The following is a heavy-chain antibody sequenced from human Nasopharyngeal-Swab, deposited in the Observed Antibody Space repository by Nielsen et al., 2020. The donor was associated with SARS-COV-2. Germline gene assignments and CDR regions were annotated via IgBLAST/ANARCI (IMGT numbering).Heavy chain of an antibody. Sequence: GESLKISCEASGFTFGSYTMNWVRQAPGKGLEWVSFISSSGSIAYYADSVKGRFTISRDKANNSLYLQMNSLRADDTAVYYCVRDGALIQLWLLPHALDIWGQGTLVTVSS. V-gene: IGHV3-48*01. CDR2: ISSSGSIA. D-gene: IGHD5-18*01. J-gene: IGHJ3*02. CDR3: VRDGALIQLWLLPHALDI. CDR1: GFTFGSYT.